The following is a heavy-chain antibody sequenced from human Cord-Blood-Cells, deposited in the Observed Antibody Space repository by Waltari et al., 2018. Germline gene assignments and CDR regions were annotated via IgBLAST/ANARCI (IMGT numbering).Heavy chain of an antibody. D-gene: IGHD3-22*01. CDR2: IYWNDDK. V-gene: IGHV2-5*01. J-gene: IGHJ4*02. CDR1: GFSLSTSGVG. CDR3: AHSYPIAALLRCDY. Sequence: QITLKESGPTLVKPTPTLTLTCTFSGFSLSTSGVGVGWIRQPPGKALEWLALIYWNDDKRYSPSLKSRLTITRDTSKNQVLLTMTNRDPVDTARYYCAHSYPIAALLRCDYCGQGTLATVS.